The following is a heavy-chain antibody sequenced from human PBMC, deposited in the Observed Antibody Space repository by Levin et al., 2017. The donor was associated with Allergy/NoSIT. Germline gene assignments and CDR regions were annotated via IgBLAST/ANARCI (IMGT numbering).Heavy chain of an antibody. V-gene: IGHV3-11*01. Sequence: PGESLKISCAASGFTFSDYYMSWIRQAPGKGLEWVSFISSSGSTIYNADSVKGRFTISRDNAKNSLYLQMNSLRVEDTALYYCARDREPGEVGWIRSTGYWGQGTLVTVSS. D-gene: IGHD5-12*01. J-gene: IGHJ4*02. CDR3: ARDREPGEVGWIRSTGY. CDR2: ISSSGSTI. CDR1: GFTFSDYY.